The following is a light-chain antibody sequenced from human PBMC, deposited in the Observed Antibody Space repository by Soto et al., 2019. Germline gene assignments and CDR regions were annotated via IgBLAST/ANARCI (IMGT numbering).Light chain of an antibody. Sequence: EIVMTQSPATLSVSPGERATLSCRASQSVSNNLAWYQQKPGQAPRLLIYFASTRATGIPARFSGSGSGTEFTLTISSLQAEDVAVYYCQQYNNWPLTFGGGTKVEIK. CDR3: QQYNNWPLT. V-gene: IGKV3-15*01. J-gene: IGKJ4*01. CDR1: QSVSNN. CDR2: FAS.